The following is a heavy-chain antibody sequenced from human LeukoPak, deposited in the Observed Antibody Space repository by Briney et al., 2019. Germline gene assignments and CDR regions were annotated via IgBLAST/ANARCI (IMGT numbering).Heavy chain of an antibody. CDR1: GGFISTYY. J-gene: IGHJ4*02. D-gene: IGHD6-19*01. Sequence: SETLSLTCTVSGGFISTYYWSWIRQPPGKGLEWIGYLHYSGGTNYNPSLKSRVTTSVDTSRNHFSLNLSSVTAADTAVYYCARHRIAVSGSAFDLWGQGTLVTVSS. V-gene: IGHV4-59*08. CDR3: ARHRIAVSGSAFDL. CDR2: LHYSGGT.